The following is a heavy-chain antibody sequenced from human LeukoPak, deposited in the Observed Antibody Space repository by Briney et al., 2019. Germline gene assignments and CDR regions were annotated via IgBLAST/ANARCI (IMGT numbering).Heavy chain of an antibody. D-gene: IGHD2-2*01. Sequence: PGGSLRLSCAASGFTFSNHWMSWVRQAPGKGLEWVASIKPDGSDKYYVDSVKGRFTISRDNAENSLSLQMNSLSAEDTAVYYCARRYSTSWTHDPWGQGTLVTVSS. J-gene: IGHJ5*02. CDR1: GFTFSNHW. CDR2: IKPDGSDK. CDR3: ARRYSTSWTHDP. V-gene: IGHV3-7*01.